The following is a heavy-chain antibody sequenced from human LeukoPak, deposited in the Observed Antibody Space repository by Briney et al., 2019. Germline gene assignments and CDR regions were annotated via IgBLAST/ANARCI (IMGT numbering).Heavy chain of an antibody. D-gene: IGHD5/OR15-5a*01. CDR2: ISGSAEST. CDR3: AKSPPVSYQGWYFDY. CDR1: GFTFSSYA. J-gene: IGHJ4*02. V-gene: IGHV3-23*01. Sequence: PGGSLRLSCAASGFTFSSYAMSWVRQAPGKGMEWVPAISGSAESTHFADSVQGRFTVSRDNSKNTLYLQMNSLRAEDTAVYYCAKSPPVSYQGWYFDYWGQGTLVTVSS.